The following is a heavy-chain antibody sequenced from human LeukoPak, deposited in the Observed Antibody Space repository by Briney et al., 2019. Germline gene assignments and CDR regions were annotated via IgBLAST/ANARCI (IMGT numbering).Heavy chain of an antibody. J-gene: IGHJ4*02. CDR2: ISGSSSYI. CDR1: GFTFSSYS. CDR3: ARDPEGYNDY. D-gene: IGHD5-24*01. Sequence: GGSLRLSCAASGFTFSSYSMNWVRQAPGKGLEWVSSISGSSSYIYYADSVKGRFTISRDNAKNSLYLQMNSLRAEDTAVYYCARDPEGYNDYWGQGTLVTVSS. V-gene: IGHV3-21*01.